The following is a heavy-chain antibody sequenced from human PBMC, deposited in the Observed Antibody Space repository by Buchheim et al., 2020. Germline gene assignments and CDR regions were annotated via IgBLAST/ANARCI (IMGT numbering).Heavy chain of an antibody. Sequence: QVQLVESGGGVVQPGRSLRLSCAASGFTFSSYGMHWVRQAPGKGLEWVAVISYDGSNKYYADSVKGRFTISRDNYKHTLYMQMNSLRAEDTAVYYCAKDNLNDDYGDSRSLYYYYGMDVWGQGTT. CDR3: AKDNLNDDYGDSRSLYYYYGMDV. J-gene: IGHJ6*02. V-gene: IGHV3-30*18. CDR1: GFTFSSYG. CDR2: ISYDGSNK. D-gene: IGHD4-17*01.